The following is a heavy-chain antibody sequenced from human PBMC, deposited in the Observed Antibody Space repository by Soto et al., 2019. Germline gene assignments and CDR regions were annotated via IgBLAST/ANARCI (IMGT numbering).Heavy chain of an antibody. D-gene: IGHD3-22*01. V-gene: IGHV4-4*07. CDR2: IYTSGST. J-gene: IGHJ5*02. CDR3: ASHPRDYYDSSGYSNNWFDP. CDR1: GGSISSYY. Sequence: PSETLSLTCTVSGGSISSYYWSWIRQPAGKGLEWIGRIYTSGSTYYNPSLKSRVTISVDTSKNQSSLKLSSVTAADTAVYYCASHPRDYYDSSGYSNNWFDPWGQGTLVTVSS.